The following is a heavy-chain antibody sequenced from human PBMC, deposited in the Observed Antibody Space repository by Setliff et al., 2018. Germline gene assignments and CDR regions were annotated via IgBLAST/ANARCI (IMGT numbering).Heavy chain of an antibody. J-gene: IGHJ4*01. CDR2: IIGSGIST. CDR3: AKSPHDFWSGRVFFDY. Sequence: GGSLRLSCAASGFSFSSYAMSWVRQAPGKGLEWVSTIIGSGISTYYADSVQGRVTISRDNHKNTLHLQMNSLRVEDTAIYYCAKSPHDFWSGRVFFDYWGQGMLVTVSS. CDR1: GFSFSSYA. V-gene: IGHV3-23*01. D-gene: IGHD3-3*01.